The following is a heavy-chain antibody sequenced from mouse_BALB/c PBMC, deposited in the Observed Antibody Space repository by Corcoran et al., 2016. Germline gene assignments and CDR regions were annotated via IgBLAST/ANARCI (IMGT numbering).Heavy chain of an antibody. Sequence: QIQLVQSGPELKKPGETVKISCKASGHTFTNYGMNWVKQAPGKGLKWMGWINTYTGEPTYADDFKGRFAFSLETSASTAYLQINNLKNEDTATYFCATGTYFDVWGAGTTVTVSS. V-gene: IGHV9-3-1*01. CDR3: ATGTYFDV. CDR1: GHTFTNYG. CDR2: INTYTGEP. J-gene: IGHJ1*01. D-gene: IGHD4-1*01.